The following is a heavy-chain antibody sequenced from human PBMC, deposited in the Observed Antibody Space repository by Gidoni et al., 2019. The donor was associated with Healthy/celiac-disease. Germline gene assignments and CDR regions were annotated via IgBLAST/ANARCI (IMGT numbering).Heavy chain of an antibody. Sequence: EVQLVESGGGLVKPGGSLRLSCSASGFTFSSYSMNWVRQAPGKGLEWVSSISSSSSYIYYADSVKGRFTISRDNAKNSLYLQMNSLRAEDTAVYYCARDGGGAYSSSHWGQGTLVTVSS. D-gene: IGHD6-13*01. V-gene: IGHV3-21*01. CDR2: ISSSSSYI. CDR1: GFTFSSYS. J-gene: IGHJ4*02. CDR3: ARDGGGAYSSSH.